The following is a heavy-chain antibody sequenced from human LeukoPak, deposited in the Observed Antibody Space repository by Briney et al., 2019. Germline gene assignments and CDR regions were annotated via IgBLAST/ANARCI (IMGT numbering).Heavy chain of an antibody. CDR1: GGTFSSYA. V-gene: IGHV1-69*13. CDR2: ILPIFGTA. J-gene: IGHJ5*02. CDR3: AMGLGYCSGGSCYYNWFDP. D-gene: IGHD2-15*01. Sequence: SVKVSCKASGGTFSSYAISWVRQAPGQGLEWMGGILPIFGTANYAQKFQGRVTITADESTSTAYMELSSLRSEDTAVYYCAMGLGYCSGGSCYYNWFDPWGQGTLVTVSS.